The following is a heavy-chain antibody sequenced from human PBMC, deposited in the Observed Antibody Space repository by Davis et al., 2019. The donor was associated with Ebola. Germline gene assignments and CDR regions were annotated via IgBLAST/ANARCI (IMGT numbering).Heavy chain of an antibody. Sequence: GESLKISCAASGFTFSSYSMNWVRQAPGKGLEWVSSISSSSSYIYYADSVKGRFTISRDNAKNSLYLQMNSLRAEDTAVYYCARDGGYCSSTSCYPDAFDIWGQGTMVTVSS. CDR1: GFTFSSYS. J-gene: IGHJ3*02. V-gene: IGHV3-21*01. CDR3: ARDGGYCSSTSCYPDAFDI. CDR2: ISSSSSYI. D-gene: IGHD2-2*01.